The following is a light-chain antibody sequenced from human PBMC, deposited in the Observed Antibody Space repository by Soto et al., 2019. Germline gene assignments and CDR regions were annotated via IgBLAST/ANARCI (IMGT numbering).Light chain of an antibody. CDR2: AAS. J-gene: IGKJ3*01. V-gene: IGKV1-8*01. CDR1: QGISSY. Sequence: AIRMTQSPSSLSASTGDRVTITCRASQGISSYLAWYQQKPGKAPKLLIYAASTLQSGVPSRFSGSGSGTDFTFTINCLKSEDFATYYCQQYYSYPPFTFGPGTKVDIK. CDR3: QQYYSYPPFT.